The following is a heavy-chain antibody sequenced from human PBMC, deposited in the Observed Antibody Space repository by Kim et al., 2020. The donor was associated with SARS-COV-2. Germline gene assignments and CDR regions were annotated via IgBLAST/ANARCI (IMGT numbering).Heavy chain of an antibody. CDR1: GGSISSYY. Sequence: SETLSLTCTVSGGSISSYYWSWIRQPPGKGLDWIGYIYASGRTNYNPSLKSRVTISVDTSKNQFSLRLSSVTAADTAVYYCARLGIKDGDTHGLTDYWGQGTLVTVSS. V-gene: IGHV4-59*08. CDR2: IYASGRT. CDR3: ARLGIKDGDTHGLTDY. J-gene: IGHJ4*02. D-gene: IGHD3-10*01.